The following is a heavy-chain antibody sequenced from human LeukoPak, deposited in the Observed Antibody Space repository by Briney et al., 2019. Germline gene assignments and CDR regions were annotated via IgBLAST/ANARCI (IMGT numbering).Heavy chain of an antibody. CDR3: AKETSSSFDY. D-gene: IGHD6-6*01. CDR2: ISNSGGST. CDR1: GFTLSSYA. J-gene: IGHJ4*02. V-gene: IGHV3-23*01. Sequence: GGSLRLSCAASGFTLSSYAMNWVRQAPGKGLEWVSGISNSGGSTYYADSVKGRFTISRDNSKNTLYLQMNSLRAEDTAVYYCAKETSSSFDYWGQGTLVTVSS.